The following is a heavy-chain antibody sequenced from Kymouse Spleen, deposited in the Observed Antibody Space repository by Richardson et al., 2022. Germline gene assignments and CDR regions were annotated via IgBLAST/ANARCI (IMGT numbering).Heavy chain of an antibody. CDR1: GYTFTSYA. CDR3: ARDRGIAARPDRYYYYGMDV. V-gene: IGHV1-3*01. D-gene: IGHD6-6*01. Sequence: QVQLVQSGAEVKKPGASVKVSCKASGYTFTSYAMHWVRQAPGQRLEWMGWINAGNGNTKYSQKFQGRVTITRDTSASTAYMELSSLRSEDTAVYYCARDRGIAARPDRYYYYGMDVWGQGTTVTVSS. CDR2: INAGNGNT. J-gene: IGHJ6*02.